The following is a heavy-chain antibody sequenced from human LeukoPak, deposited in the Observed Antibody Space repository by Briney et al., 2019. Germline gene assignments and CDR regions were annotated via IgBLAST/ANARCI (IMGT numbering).Heavy chain of an antibody. CDR3: AAVVGATLGL. D-gene: IGHD1-26*01. CDR1: GFTFTSSA. CDR2: IVVGSGNT. J-gene: IGHJ4*02. Sequence: GTSVNVSCKASGFTFTSSAVQWVRQARGQRLEWIGWIVVGSGNTNYAQKFQERVTITRDMSTSTAYMELSSLRSENTAVYYCAAVVGATLGLWGQGTLVTVSS. V-gene: IGHV1-58*01.